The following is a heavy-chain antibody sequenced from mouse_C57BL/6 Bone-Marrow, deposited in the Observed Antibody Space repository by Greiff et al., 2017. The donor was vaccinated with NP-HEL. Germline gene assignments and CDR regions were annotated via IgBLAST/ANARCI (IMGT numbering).Heavy chain of an antibody. CDR3: ARYDYAGDYYAMDY. D-gene: IGHD2-4*01. V-gene: IGHV5-4*01. Sequence: VQLQQSGGGLVKPGGSLKLSCAASGFTFSSYAMSWVRQTPEKRLEWVATISDGGSYTYYPDNVKGRFTISRDNAKNNLYLQMSHLKSEDTAMYYCARYDYAGDYYAMDYWGQGTSVTVSS. CDR1: GFTFSSYA. J-gene: IGHJ4*01. CDR2: ISDGGSYT.